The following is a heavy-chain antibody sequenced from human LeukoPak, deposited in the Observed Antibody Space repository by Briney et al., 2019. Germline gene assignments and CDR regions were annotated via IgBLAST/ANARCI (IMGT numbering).Heavy chain of an antibody. CDR2: IYYSGST. CDR3: ARHGGVGVIPDFDY. CDR1: GGSISSGGYY. Sequence: PSETLSLTCTVSGGSISSGGYYWTWIRQHPGKGLEWIGSIYYSGSTYYNPSLKSRVTMSVDTSKNQFSLKLSSVTAADTAVYYCARHGGVGVIPDFDYWGPEPWSPSPQ. D-gene: IGHD2-8*02. J-gene: IGHJ4*01. V-gene: IGHV4-39*01.